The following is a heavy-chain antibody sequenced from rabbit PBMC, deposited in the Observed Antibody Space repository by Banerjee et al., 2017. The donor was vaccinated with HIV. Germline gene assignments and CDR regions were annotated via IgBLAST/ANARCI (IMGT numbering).Heavy chain of an antibody. CDR3: VRFASLNDL. CDR1: GFDFSSYS. Sequence: QSLEESGGDLVKPGASLKLSCKVSGFDFSSYSMSWVRQAPGKGLEWIGYIDPVFGSTYYATWVNGRFTIANNNAQNTVDLQMNSLTAADTATYFCVRFASLNDLWGQGTLAPS. J-gene: IGHJ4*01. CDR2: IDPVFGST. D-gene: IGHD1-1*01. V-gene: IGHV1S7*01.